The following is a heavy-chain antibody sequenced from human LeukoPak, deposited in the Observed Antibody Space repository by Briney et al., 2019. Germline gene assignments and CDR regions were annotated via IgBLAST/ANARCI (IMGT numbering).Heavy chain of an antibody. CDR2: INPDGGRT. CDR1: GYTFNNYY. J-gene: IGHJ4*02. CDR3: ARQGAVTKETSIDH. D-gene: IGHD6-19*01. V-gene: IGHV1-46*02. Sequence: ASVKVSCKASGYTFNNYYMHWVRQAPGQGLEWMGIINPDGGRTTYAQRFQGRVTMTRDTSTSTLYMELSRLRSKATAVYYCARQGAVTKETSIDHGGQRTLIIASS.